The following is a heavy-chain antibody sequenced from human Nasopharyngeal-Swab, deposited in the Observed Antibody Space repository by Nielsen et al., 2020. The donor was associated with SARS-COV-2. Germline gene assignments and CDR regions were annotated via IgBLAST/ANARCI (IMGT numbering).Heavy chain of an antibody. CDR3: ARVGSSWYGINYYYYMDV. J-gene: IGHJ6*03. CDR1: GFTFSSYG. D-gene: IGHD6-13*01. Sequence: GGSLRLSCAASGFTFSSYGMHWVRQAPGKGLEWVAVIWYDGSNKYDADSVKGRFTISRDNSKNTLYLQMNSLRAEDTAVYYCARVGSSWYGINYYYYMDVWGKGTTVTVSS. V-gene: IGHV3-33*01. CDR2: IWYDGSNK.